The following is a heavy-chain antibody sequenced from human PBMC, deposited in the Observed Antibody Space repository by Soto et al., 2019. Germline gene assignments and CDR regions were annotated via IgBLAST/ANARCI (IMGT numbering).Heavy chain of an antibody. CDR3: ARDTVVGPTTLDY. V-gene: IGHV3-7*03. CDR1: GFTFSTYW. Sequence: GGSLRLSCVVSGFTFSTYWMSWVRQAPGKGLEWVANIKEDGSEKYYLDSVKGRFTIYRDNAKNSLYLQMNSLRAEDTAVYYCARDTVVGPTTLDYWGQGTLVTVSS. CDR2: IKEDGSEK. D-gene: IGHD1-26*01. J-gene: IGHJ4*02.